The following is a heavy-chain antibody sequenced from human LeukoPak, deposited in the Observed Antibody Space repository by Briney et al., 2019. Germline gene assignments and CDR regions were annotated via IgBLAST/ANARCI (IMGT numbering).Heavy chain of an antibody. V-gene: IGHV4-61*03. D-gene: IGHD4-11*01. CDR1: GYSISSDYY. CDR2: VDHTGST. J-gene: IGHJ6*03. Sequence: SETLSLTCTVSGYSISSDYYWGWIRQPPGKGLEWIGYVDHTGSTKFNPSLIGRVSISRDTSNNFFSLRLRSVTAADTAVYFCARGRVSSSTWYSTSYYSFYMDFWGKGTTVTVSS. CDR3: ARGRVSSSTWYSTSYYSFYMDF.